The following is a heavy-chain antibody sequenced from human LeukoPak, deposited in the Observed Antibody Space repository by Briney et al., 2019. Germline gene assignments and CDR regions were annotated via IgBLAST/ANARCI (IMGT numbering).Heavy chain of an antibody. D-gene: IGHD3-9*01. V-gene: IGHV4-59*12. CDR3: ARLRLTGYYNYYYYGMDV. J-gene: IGHJ6*02. CDR2: IYYTGST. CDR1: GGSISNYY. Sequence: SETLSLTCTVSGGSISNYYWTWIRQPPGKGLEWIGYIYYTGSTNYNPSLKSRVAISVDTSKNQFSLKLSSVTAADTAVYYCARLRLTGYYNYYYYGMDVWGQGTTVTVSS.